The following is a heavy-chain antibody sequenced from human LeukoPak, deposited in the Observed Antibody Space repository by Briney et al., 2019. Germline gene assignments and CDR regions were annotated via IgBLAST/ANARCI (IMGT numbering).Heavy chain of an antibody. CDR2: IYYCENT. CDR3: ARRSETYSGTYQTPFDY. CDR1: VGSISSSNYY. Sequence: PSDTVSLTRSVCVGSISSSNYYWAWIRQPPGKGLEWIGSIYYCENTYYHPSLKSRVTISVDTSKNQLSLHLSSVTAADIAVYYCARRSETYSGTYQTPFDYWGQGTLVTVSS. V-gene: IGHV4-39*01. J-gene: IGHJ4*02. D-gene: IGHD1-26*01.